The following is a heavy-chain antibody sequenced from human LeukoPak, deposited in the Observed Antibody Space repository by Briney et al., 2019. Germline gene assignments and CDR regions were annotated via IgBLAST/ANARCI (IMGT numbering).Heavy chain of an antibody. Sequence: PSETLSLTCTVSGDSISSYYWSWIRQPPGKGLEWIGYIYSSGGTNYNPSLKSRVTISVDTSKNQFSLKLSSVTAADTAVYYCARGYISNYNWFGPWGQGTLVTVSS. CDR1: GDSISSYY. J-gene: IGHJ5*02. CDR3: ARGYISNYNWFGP. D-gene: IGHD2-8*01. V-gene: IGHV4-59*01. CDR2: IYSSGGT.